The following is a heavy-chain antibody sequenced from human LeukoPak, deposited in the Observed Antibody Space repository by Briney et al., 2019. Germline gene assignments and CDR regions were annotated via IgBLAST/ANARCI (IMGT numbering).Heavy chain of an antibody. V-gene: IGHV1-18*01. CDR2: ISGYNGNT. CDR1: GYTFTSYG. J-gene: IGHJ5*02. CDR3: AREAITIFGVVRTQTTYGPHRFDP. Sequence: ASVKVSCKASGYTFTSYGISWVRQAPGQGLEWMGWISGYNGNTNYAQKFQGRVTMTTDTSTSTAYMELRSLRSDDTAVYYCAREAITIFGVVRTQTTYGPHRFDPWGQGTLVTVSS. D-gene: IGHD3-3*01.